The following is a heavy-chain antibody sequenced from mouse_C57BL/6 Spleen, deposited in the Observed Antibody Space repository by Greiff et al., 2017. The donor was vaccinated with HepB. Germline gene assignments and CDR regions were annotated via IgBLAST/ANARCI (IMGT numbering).Heavy chain of an antibody. CDR1: GYTFTSYW. V-gene: IGHV1-64*01. CDR2: IHPNSGST. CDR3: ARKFITTVVDY. Sequence: VQLQQPGAELVKPGASVKLSCKASGYTFTSYWMHWVKQRPGQGLEWIGMIHPNSGSTNYNEKFKSKATLTVDKSSSTAYMQLSSLKSEDSAVYYCARKFITTVVDYWGQGTTLTVSS. D-gene: IGHD1-1*01. J-gene: IGHJ2*01.